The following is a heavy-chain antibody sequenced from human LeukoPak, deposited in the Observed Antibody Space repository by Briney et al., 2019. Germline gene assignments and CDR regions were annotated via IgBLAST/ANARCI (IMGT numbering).Heavy chain of an antibody. J-gene: IGHJ4*02. Sequence: ASVKVSCKASGGTFSSYAISWVRQAPGQGLEWMGRIIPIFGTANYAQKFQGRVTITTDESTSTAYMELSSLRSEDTAVYYCARAGDILTGPFDYWGQGTLVTVSS. CDR2: IIPIFGTA. V-gene: IGHV1-69*05. CDR1: GGTFSSYA. D-gene: IGHD3-9*01. CDR3: ARAGDILTGPFDY.